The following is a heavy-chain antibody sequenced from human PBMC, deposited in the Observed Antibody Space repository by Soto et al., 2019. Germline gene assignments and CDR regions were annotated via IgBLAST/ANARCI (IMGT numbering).Heavy chain of an antibody. J-gene: IGHJ6*02. CDR1: GGSISSGGYS. Sequence: SETLSLICAVSGGSISSGGYSCSWIRQPPGKGLEWIGYIYHSGSTYYNPSLKSRVTISVDRSKNQFSLKLSSVTAADTAVYYCAGGLLWFGDPLYYYYGMDVWGQGTTVTVSS. CDR3: AGGLLWFGDPLYYYYGMDV. CDR2: IYHSGST. D-gene: IGHD3-10*01. V-gene: IGHV4-30-2*01.